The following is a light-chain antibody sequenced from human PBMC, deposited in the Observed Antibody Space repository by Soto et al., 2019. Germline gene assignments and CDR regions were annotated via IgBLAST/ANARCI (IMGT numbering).Light chain of an antibody. Sequence: EIVLTQSPATLSLSPGERATLSCRASQSVSSYLAWFQQKPGQAPRLLIYDASNRATGIPARFSGSGSGTDFPLTISILEPEDFAVYYCQQRNIWPLTFGGGTKVEIK. CDR1: QSVSSY. CDR3: QQRNIWPLT. J-gene: IGKJ4*01. V-gene: IGKV3-11*01. CDR2: DAS.